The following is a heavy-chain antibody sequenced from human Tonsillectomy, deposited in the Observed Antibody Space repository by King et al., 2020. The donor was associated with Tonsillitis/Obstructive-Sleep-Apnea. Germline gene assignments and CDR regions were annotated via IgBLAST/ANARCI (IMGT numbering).Heavy chain of an antibody. CDR3: ARRDYYDSSGYYYWYFDL. D-gene: IGHD3-22*01. CDR2: IYPGDSDT. V-gene: IGHV5-51*03. CDR1: GYSFTSYW. J-gene: IGHJ2*01. Sequence: QLVQSGAEVKKPGESLKISCKGSGYSFTSYWIGWVRQMPGKGLEWMGIIYPGDSDTRYSPSFQGQVTISADKSISTAYLQWSSLKASDTAMYYCARRDYYDSSGYYYWYFDLWGRGTLVTVSS.